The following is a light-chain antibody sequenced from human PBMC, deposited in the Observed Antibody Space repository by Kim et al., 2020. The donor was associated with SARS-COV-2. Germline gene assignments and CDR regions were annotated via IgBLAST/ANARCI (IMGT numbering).Light chain of an antibody. Sequence: LSPWEKATLSGRARQSVSSSYLAWYRQKHGQAPRLLIYGASSRATGIPDRFSGSGSGKDFTLTISRLEPEDFAVYYCQQNGISPLTFGQGTKLEI. J-gene: IGKJ2*01. CDR1: QSVSSSY. CDR3: QQNGISPLT. V-gene: IGKV3-20*01. CDR2: GAS.